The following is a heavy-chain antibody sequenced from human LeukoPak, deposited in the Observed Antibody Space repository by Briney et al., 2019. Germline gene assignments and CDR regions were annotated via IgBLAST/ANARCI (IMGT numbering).Heavy chain of an antibody. D-gene: IGHD3-3*01. J-gene: IGHJ4*02. Sequence: GGSLRLSCAASGFTFSYYCMSWVRQAPGKGLEWVANIKEDGSEKYYVDSVKGRFTISRDNAKNSLYLQMNSLRAEDTAVYYCARDRNDFWSGFFDYWGQGILVTVSS. V-gene: IGHV3-7*01. CDR2: IKEDGSEK. CDR1: GFTFSYYC. CDR3: ARDRNDFWSGFFDY.